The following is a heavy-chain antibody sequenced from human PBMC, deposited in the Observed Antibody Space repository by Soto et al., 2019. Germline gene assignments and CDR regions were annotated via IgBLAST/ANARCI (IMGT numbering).Heavy chain of an antibody. CDR1: GFTVSSNY. CDR2: IYSGGST. CDR3: ARWFGELPLHY. D-gene: IGHD3-10*01. V-gene: IGHV3-53*01. J-gene: IGHJ4*02. Sequence: GSLRLSCAASGFTVSSNYMSWVRQAPGKGLEWVSVIYSGGSTYYADSVKGRFTISRDNSKNTLYLQMNSLRAEDTAVYYCARWFGELPLHYWGQGTLVTVSS.